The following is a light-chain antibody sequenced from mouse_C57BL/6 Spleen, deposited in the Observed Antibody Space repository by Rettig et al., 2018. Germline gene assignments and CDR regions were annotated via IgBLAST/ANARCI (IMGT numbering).Light chain of an antibody. Sequence: EKVTMSCKSSQSLLNSGNQKNYLAWYQQKPGQPPKLLIYGASIRESGVPDRFTGSGSGTDFTLTISRVQAEDLAIYFCQNDHTYPFTFGSGTKLEIK. V-gene: IGKV8-28*01. CDR3: QNDHTYPFT. CDR2: GAS. CDR1: QSLLNSGNQKNY. J-gene: IGKJ4*01.